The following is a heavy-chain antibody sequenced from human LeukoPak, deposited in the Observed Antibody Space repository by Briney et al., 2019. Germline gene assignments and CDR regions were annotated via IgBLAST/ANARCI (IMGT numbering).Heavy chain of an antibody. CDR2: IPYDGSPK. D-gene: IGHD3-10*01. J-gene: IGHJ5*02. V-gene: IGHV3-30*03. CDR3: ARAIGFGESWYWFDP. CDR1: GFSFSSYG. Sequence: GGSLRLSCAASGFSFSSYGMHWVRQAPGKGLKWVAMIPYDGSPKYYADSVKGRFTISRDNSKNTLYLQMNSLRAEDTAVYYCARAIGFGESWYWFDPWGQGTLVTVSS.